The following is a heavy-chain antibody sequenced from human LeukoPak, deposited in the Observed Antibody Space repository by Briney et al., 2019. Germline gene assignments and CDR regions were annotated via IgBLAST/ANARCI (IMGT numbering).Heavy chain of an antibody. CDR1: GYTFTGYY. CDR2: INPNSGDT. D-gene: IGHD5-18*01. J-gene: IGHJ4*02. CDR3: ATVGIVDTAMITYFDY. Sequence: ASVKVSCTASGYTFTGYYMHWVRQAPGQGLEWMGWINPNSGDTNYAQKFQGRVTMTRDTSISTAYMELSRLRSDDTAVYYCATVGIVDTAMITYFDYWGQGTLVTVSS. V-gene: IGHV1-2*02.